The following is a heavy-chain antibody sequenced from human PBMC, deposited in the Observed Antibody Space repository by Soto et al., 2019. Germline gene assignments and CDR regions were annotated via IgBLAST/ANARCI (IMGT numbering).Heavy chain of an antibody. CDR3: ARRARPDFYYMDV. D-gene: IGHD6-6*01. CDR2: IRSNGVGT. J-gene: IGHJ6*03. V-gene: IGHV3-64*02. CDR1: GFTFSTYG. Sequence: GGSLRLSCAASGFTFSTYGIHWVRQAPGKGLEYVAGIRSNGVGTYYADSVKGRFTISRDNSKNTVYLQMGSLRPEDMAVYYCARRARPDFYYMDVWGKGTTVTVSS.